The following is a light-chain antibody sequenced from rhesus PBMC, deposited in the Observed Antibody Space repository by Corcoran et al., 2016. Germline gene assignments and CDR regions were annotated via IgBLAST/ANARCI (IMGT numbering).Light chain of an antibody. Sequence: DIRMTQSPSSLSASVGDRVTITCRASQDISNDLAWYQQQPGKSPNLLIYEASSLQGGTPSRFCGSGSGTDFTLTISSLQSEDFATYYCQHYYTIPLTFGGGTTVEIK. CDR2: EAS. CDR3: QHYYTIPLT. J-gene: IGKJ4*01. CDR1: QDISND. V-gene: IGKV1-25*01.